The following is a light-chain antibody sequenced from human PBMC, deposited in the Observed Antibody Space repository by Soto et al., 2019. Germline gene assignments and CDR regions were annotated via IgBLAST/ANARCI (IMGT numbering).Light chain of an antibody. Sequence: DIQMTQFPSSVSASVGDRVTITCRASQTIHTYLNWYQQKPGKAPKLLIYAASSLQSGVPSRFSGTKSGTDFTLTISSLQPGDFATYYCQQSYSTPITFGQGTRLEIK. V-gene: IGKV1-39*01. CDR1: QTIHTY. CDR2: AAS. J-gene: IGKJ5*01. CDR3: QQSYSTPIT.